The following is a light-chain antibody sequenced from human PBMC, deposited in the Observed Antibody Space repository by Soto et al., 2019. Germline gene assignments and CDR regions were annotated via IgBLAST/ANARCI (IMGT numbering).Light chain of an antibody. V-gene: IGLV1-40*01. CDR1: SSNIGAGYD. CDR2: GNS. J-gene: IGLJ1*01. Sequence: QSVLTQAPSVSGAPGQRVTISCTGSSSNIGAGYDVHWYQQPPGTAPKLLIYGNSNRPSGVPDRFSGSKSGTSASLAITGLQSEDEADYYCQSYDSSLSGYVFGTGTKLTVL. CDR3: QSYDSSLSGYV.